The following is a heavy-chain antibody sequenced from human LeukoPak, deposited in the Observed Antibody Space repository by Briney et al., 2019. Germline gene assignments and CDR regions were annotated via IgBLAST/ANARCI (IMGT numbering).Heavy chain of an antibody. CDR1: GSIFTSYW. V-gene: IGHV5-51*01. D-gene: IGHD6-13*01. CDR2: IYPGDSDT. CDR3: ARMGWVYSSSVPYYFDY. J-gene: IGHJ4*02. Sequence: GGPLQISCQGSGSIFTSYWSGWVRQLPGKGLEWRGIIYPGDSDTRYRPSFQGQVTISADKSISTAYLQWSSLKASDTAMYYCARMGWVYSSSVPYYFDYWGQGTLVTVSS.